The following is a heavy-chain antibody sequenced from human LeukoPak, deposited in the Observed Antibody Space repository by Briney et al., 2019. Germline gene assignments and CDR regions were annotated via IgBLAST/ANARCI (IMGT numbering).Heavy chain of an antibody. D-gene: IGHD5-18*01. CDR1: GFTFSSFA. CDR2: VKEDGTEK. CDR3: AREYSYEGGRWFDP. V-gene: IGHV3-7*01. Sequence: GRSLRLSCAASGFTFSSFAMHWVRQAPGKGLEWVANVKEDGTEKYYVDSVRGRFAISRDNAKNSLYLQMISLRAEDTAVYYCAREYSYEGGRWFDPWGQGTLVTVSS. J-gene: IGHJ5*02.